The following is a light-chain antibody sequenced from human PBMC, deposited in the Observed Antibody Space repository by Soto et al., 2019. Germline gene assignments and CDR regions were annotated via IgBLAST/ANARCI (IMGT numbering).Light chain of an antibody. V-gene: IGLV2-14*01. CDR3: SSYTTSYSHVL. CDR1: TSDVGAHNY. Sequence: QSALTQTASVSGSPGQSITISCTGTTSDVGAHNYVSWYQHHPGKAPKLMIYEVNNRPSGLSNRFSGSKSGNTASLTISGLQAEDEADYYCSSYTTSYSHVLFGGGTKLTVL. CDR2: EVN. J-gene: IGLJ2*01.